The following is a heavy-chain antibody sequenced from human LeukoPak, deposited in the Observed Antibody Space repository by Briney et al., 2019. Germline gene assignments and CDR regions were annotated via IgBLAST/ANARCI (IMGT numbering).Heavy chain of an antibody. D-gene: IGHD3-3*01. CDR1: GYTFTSYA. Sequence: ASVKASCKASGYTFTSYAMHWVRQAPGQRLEWMGWINAGNGNTKYSQKFQGRVAITADESTSTAYMELSSLRSEDTAAYYCARATQYYDFWSGYSNWFDPWGQGTLVTVSS. CDR2: INAGNGNT. CDR3: ARATQYYDFWSGYSNWFDP. V-gene: IGHV1-3*01. J-gene: IGHJ5*02.